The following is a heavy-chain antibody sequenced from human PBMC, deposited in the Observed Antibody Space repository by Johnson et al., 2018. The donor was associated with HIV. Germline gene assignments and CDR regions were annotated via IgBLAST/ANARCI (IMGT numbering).Heavy chain of an antibody. CDR3: ASREVGDKSEHAFDI. V-gene: IGHV3-30*04. J-gene: IGHJ3*02. Sequence: QVQLVESGGGVVQPGRSLRLSCAASGFTFSSYAMHWVRQAPGKGLEWVAVISYDGSNKYYADSVKGRFTISRDNYKNTLYQQMNSLRAEDTAVYYCASREVGDKSEHAFDIWGQGTMVTVSS. CDR2: ISYDGSNK. D-gene: IGHD1-26*01. CDR1: GFTFSSYA.